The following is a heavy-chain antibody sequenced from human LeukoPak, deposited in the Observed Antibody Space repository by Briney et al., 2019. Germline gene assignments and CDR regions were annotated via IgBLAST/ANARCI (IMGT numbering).Heavy chain of an antibody. Sequence: PGGSLRLSCAASGLTVTSNYMSWVRQAPGKGLEWASVIYSDGSTYYAAPVKGRFTISRDDSKNTLYLQMNSLKTEDTAVYYCTTEPKGAAAGHYWGQGTLVTVSS. CDR2: IYSDGST. J-gene: IGHJ4*02. D-gene: IGHD6-13*01. CDR1: GLTVTSNY. V-gene: IGHV3-66*01. CDR3: TTEPKGAAAGHY.